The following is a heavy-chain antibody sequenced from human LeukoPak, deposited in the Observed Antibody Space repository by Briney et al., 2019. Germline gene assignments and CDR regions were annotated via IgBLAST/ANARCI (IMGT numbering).Heavy chain of an antibody. V-gene: IGHV4-39*07. CDR2: IYYRGST. D-gene: IGHD1-1*01. Sequence: SETLSLTCTVSGGSINNSSYFWGWIRQSPGKELEWIASIYYRGSTYYNPSLKSRVTIFLDTSESQVSLKLSAVTAADTAVYYCARRDWNYWYFDLWGRGALVTVSS. J-gene: IGHJ2*01. CDR3: ARRDWNYWYFDL. CDR1: GGSINNSSYF.